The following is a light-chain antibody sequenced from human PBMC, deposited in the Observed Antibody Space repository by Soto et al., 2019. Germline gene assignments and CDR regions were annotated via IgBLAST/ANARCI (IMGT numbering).Light chain of an antibody. V-gene: IGKV4-1*01. CDR2: WAS. J-gene: IGKJ3*01. CDR1: QSVLSSSNNKNY. CDR3: QQYYNTPRVT. Sequence: DIVMTQSPDSLAVSLGERATINCKSSQSVLSSSNNKNYLAWYQQKPGQPPKLLIYWASTRESGVPDRFSGSGSGTDFILTISSLQAEDVAVYYCQQYYNTPRVTFGPGTKVDIK.